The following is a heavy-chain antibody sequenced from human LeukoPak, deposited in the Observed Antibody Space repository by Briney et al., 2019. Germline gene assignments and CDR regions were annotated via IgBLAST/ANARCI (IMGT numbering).Heavy chain of an antibody. V-gene: IGHV3-30*02. Sequence: GGSLRLSCAASEFTLRNYWMSWVRQAPGKGLEWVAFIRYDGSNKYYADSVKGRFTISRDNSKNTLYLQMNSLRAEDTAVYYCAKTTYDILTGYFNWGQGTLVTVSS. D-gene: IGHD3-9*01. CDR2: IRYDGSNK. J-gene: IGHJ4*02. CDR1: EFTLRNYW. CDR3: AKTTYDILTGYFN.